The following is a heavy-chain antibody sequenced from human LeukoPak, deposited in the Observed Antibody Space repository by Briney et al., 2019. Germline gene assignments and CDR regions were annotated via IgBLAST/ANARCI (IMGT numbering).Heavy chain of an antibody. Sequence: GGSLRLSCAVSGFTFSTYAMSWVRQAPGKGLEWVSVISGSGDNTYYADSVKGRFTISRDNFKNTLYLQMNSLRAEDTAVYYCAKDRQIDILTGPVDYWGQGTLVTVSS. CDR1: GFTFSTYA. CDR3: AKDRQIDILTGPVDY. J-gene: IGHJ4*02. V-gene: IGHV3-23*01. CDR2: ISGSGDNT. D-gene: IGHD3-9*01.